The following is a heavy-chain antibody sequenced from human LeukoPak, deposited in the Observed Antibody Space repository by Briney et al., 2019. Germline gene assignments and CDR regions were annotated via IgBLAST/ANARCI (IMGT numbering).Heavy chain of an antibody. CDR3: ARDKLGLGELSLYDQ. D-gene: IGHD3-16*02. J-gene: IGHJ5*02. V-gene: IGHV1-2*02. CDR1: GYTLTGYY. CDR2: MNPNSGGT. Sequence: ASVKVSCKASGYTLTGYYMHWVRQAPGQGLEWMGWMNPNSGGTKYAQKFQGRVTMTRDTSISTAYMELSRLRSDDTAMYYCARDKLGLGELSLYDQWGQGTLVTVSA.